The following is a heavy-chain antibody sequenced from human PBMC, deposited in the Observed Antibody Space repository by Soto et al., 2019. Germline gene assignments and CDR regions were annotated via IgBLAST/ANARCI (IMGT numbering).Heavy chain of an antibody. CDR3: ARGGRRENKGSGDDFDS. Sequence: TSDTLSLTCAVYSGTFSDYYWTWIRQSPGAGLEWIGEVNQRGNTNYNPSLKTRVTISVDRSKNQFSLNLKSVTAADTAVYYCARGGRRENKGSGDDFDSWGQGTLVTVSS. CDR2: VNQRGNT. D-gene: IGHD3-10*01. V-gene: IGHV4-34*01. CDR1: SGTFSDYY. J-gene: IGHJ4*02.